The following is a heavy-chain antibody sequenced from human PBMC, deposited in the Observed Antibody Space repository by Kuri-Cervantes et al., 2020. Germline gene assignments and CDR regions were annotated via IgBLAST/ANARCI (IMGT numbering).Heavy chain of an antibody. D-gene: IGHD3-10*01. J-gene: IGHJ3*02. Sequence: SETLSLTCTVSGGSISSSTYYWAWIRQPPGKGLEWIGSIYYSGNTYYNPSVKSRITISVDTSKNQFSLKLSFLTAADTAVYYCARSITMVRGAVDIWGQETMVTVSS. CDR3: ARSITMVRGAVDI. CDR1: GGSISSSTYY. V-gene: IGHV4-39*07. CDR2: IYYSGNT.